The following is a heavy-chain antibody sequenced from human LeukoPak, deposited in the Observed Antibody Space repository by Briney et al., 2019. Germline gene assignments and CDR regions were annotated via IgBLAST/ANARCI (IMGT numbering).Heavy chain of an antibody. V-gene: IGHV1-18*01. CDR3: ARDFYDGSGSGGDWFDP. Sequence: ASVKVSCKASGYTFTSYGISWVRQAPGQGLEWMGWISAYNGNTNYAQKLQGRVTMTTDTSTSTAYMELRSLRSDDTAVYYCARDFYDGSGSGGDWFDPWGQGTLVTVSS. D-gene: IGHD3-10*01. CDR1: GYTFTSYG. CDR2: ISAYNGNT. J-gene: IGHJ5*02.